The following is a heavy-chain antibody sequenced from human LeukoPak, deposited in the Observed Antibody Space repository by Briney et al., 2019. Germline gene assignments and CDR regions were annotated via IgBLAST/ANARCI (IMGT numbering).Heavy chain of an antibody. CDR3: ARRGRGGTMDY. V-gene: IGHV4-34*01. Sequence: SETLSLTCAVYGESFSGYYWSWIRQPPGKGLEWIGEINHSGSTNYNPSLKSRVTISVDTSKNQFSLKLSSVTAADTAVYYCARRGRGGTMDYWGQGNLVTVSS. J-gene: IGHJ4*02. D-gene: IGHD3-10*01. CDR1: GESFSGYY. CDR2: INHSGST.